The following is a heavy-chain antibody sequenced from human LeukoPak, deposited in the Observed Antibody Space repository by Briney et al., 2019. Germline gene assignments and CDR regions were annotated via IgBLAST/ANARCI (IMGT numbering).Heavy chain of an antibody. Sequence: ASVKVSCTASGYTFTSYGISWVRQAPGQGLEWMGWISAYNGNTNYAQNLQGRVTMTTDTSTSTAYMELRSLRSDDTAVYYCARESYYGSGSYSFLRYYYYYGMDVWGQGTTVTVSS. D-gene: IGHD3-10*01. CDR1: GYTFTSYG. CDR3: ARESYYGSGSYSFLRYYYYYGMDV. CDR2: ISAYNGNT. J-gene: IGHJ6*02. V-gene: IGHV1-18*01.